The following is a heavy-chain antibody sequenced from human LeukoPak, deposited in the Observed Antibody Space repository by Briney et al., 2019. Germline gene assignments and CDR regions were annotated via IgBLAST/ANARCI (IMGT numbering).Heavy chain of an antibody. CDR1: GGTFSSYA. J-gene: IGHJ4*02. CDR3: ATAGIVGATRFSPFDY. Sequence: ASVKVSCKASGGTFSSYAISWVRQAPGQGLEWMGGIIPIFGTANYAQKFQGRVTITADESTSTAYMELSSLRSEGTAVYYCATAGIVGATRFSPFDYWGQGTLVTVSS. CDR2: IIPIFGTA. V-gene: IGHV1-69*13. D-gene: IGHD1-26*01.